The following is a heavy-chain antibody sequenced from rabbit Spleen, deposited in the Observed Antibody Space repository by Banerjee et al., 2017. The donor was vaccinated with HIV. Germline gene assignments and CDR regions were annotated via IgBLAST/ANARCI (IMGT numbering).Heavy chain of an antibody. V-gene: IGHV1S40*01. CDR2: IDIGNSGFT. CDR1: GLDFSGDSY. CDR3: ARDTSSSFSSYGMDL. D-gene: IGHD1-1*01. Sequence: QSLEESGGDLVKPGASLTLTCKASGLDFSGDSYDSYMCWVRQAPGKGLEWIACIDIGNSGFTYFASWAKGRFTISKTSSTTVTLQMTSLTAADTATYFCARDTSSSFSSYGMDLWGPGTLVTVS. J-gene: IGHJ6*01.